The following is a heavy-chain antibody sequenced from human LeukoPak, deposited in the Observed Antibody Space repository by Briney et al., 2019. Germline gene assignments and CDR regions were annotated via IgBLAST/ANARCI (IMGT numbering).Heavy chain of an antibody. CDR2: VNGDGTKT. V-gene: IGHV3-74*01. J-gene: IGHJ4*02. Sequence: GGSLRLSCTASGFTFSSHWMHWVRQAPGRGPVWVSRVNGDGTKTTYADSVKDRFTISRDNARNTLHLQMNSLRAEDTAVYYCAREYSTSWKSFDYWGQGTLVTVSS. D-gene: IGHD6-6*01. CDR3: AREYSTSWKSFDY. CDR1: GFTFSSHW.